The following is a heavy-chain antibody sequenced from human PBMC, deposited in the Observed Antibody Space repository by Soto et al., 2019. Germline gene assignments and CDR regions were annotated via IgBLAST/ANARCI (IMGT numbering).Heavy chain of an antibody. CDR3: VRTARQGTVAPHWFDR. CDR1: GASIRSTDYY. D-gene: IGHD2-21*02. V-gene: IGHV4-30-4*01. CDR2: VYYTGCT. J-gene: IGHJ5*02. Sequence: SETLSLTCTVSGASIRSTDYYWSWIRQAPGKGLEWIGYVYYTGCTYYNPSLMSRLTISVDTSKNQFSLKLTSVTAAETAVYYCVRTARQGTVAPHWFDRWGQGTQVTV.